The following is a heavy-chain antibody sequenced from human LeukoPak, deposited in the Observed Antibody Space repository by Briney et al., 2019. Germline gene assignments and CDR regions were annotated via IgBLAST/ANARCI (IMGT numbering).Heavy chain of an antibody. CDR1: GFTFSSYA. CDR2: ISFDGSNK. CDR3: ARDILAVAGTGYFDS. V-gene: IGHV3-30-3*01. Sequence: PGGSLRLSCAASGFTFSSYAMHWVRQAPGKGLEWVAVISFDGSNKYYADSVKGRFTISRDNSKNTLYLQMNGLRAEDTAVYYCARDILAVAGTGYFDSWGQGTLVTVSS. D-gene: IGHD6-19*01. J-gene: IGHJ4*02.